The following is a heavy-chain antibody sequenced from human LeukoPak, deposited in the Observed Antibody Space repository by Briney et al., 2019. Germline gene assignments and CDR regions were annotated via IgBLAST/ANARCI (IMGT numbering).Heavy chain of an antibody. D-gene: IGHD6-6*01. CDR3: ARDSLSSSDI. Sequence: PSETLSLTCAVYGGSSSGYYWSWIRQPPGKGLEWIGEINHSGSTNYNPSLKSRVTISVDTSKNQFSLKLSSVTAADTAVYYCARDSLSSSDIWGQGTMVTVSS. CDR1: GGSSSGYY. CDR2: INHSGST. J-gene: IGHJ3*02. V-gene: IGHV4-34*01.